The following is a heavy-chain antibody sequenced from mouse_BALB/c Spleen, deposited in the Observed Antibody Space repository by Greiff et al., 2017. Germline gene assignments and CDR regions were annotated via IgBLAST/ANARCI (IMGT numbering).Heavy chain of an antibody. CDR2: ISSGSSTN. Sequence: EVHLVESGGGLVQPGGSRKLSCAASGFTFSSFGMPWVRQAPEKGLEWVAYISSGSSTNYYADTLKGRFIISRNNPKNTLFLQMASRRSEDTAMYYCAISDCDYTAYWGQGTLVTVSA. J-gene: IGHJ3*01. CDR1: GFTFSSFG. V-gene: IGHV5-17*02. D-gene: IGHD2-13*01. CDR3: AISDCDYTAY.